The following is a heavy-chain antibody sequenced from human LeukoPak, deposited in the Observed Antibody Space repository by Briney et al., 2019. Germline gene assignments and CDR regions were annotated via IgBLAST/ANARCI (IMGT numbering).Heavy chain of an antibody. CDR1: GFRHRVHW. V-gene: IGHV3-7*02. CDR2: IKEDGNGD. J-gene: IGHJ4*02. D-gene: IGHD5-12*01. CDR3: TRGDRGYAESLY. Sequence: GRSLRLSCTVSGFRHRVHWMSGPRQAPGKGLEGVGNIKEDGNGDYYVDSVEGRFVIFRDNAKNSLYLQMHSLRAEDTAVYYCTRGDRGYAESLYWGRGTLVTVSS.